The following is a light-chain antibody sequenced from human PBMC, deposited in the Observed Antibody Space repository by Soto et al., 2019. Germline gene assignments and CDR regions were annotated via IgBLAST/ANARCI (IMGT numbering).Light chain of an antibody. CDR3: EQYNNWPFS. V-gene: IGKV3-15*01. Sequence: EVVLTQSPGTLSLSPGERATLSCRSSQSVAANYLAWYQQKRGQAPRLLIYDVSIRATGVPARFSGTGSETDFTLTISGLQSEDSAVYFCEQYNNWPFSFGQGTRLEIK. CDR1: QSVAANY. CDR2: DVS. J-gene: IGKJ5*01.